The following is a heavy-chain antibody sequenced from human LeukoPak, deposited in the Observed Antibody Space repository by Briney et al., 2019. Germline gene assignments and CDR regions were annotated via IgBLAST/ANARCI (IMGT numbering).Heavy chain of an antibody. D-gene: IGHD1-7*01. Sequence: GGSLRRSCAASGFTFSSYSMNWVRQAPGKGLEWVSSISSTTSYIYYADSVKGRFTISRDNAKNSLYLQMNSLRAEDTAVYYCARDSPSENYSNYWGQGTLVTVSS. CDR1: GFTFSSYS. CDR2: ISSTTSYI. J-gene: IGHJ4*02. V-gene: IGHV3-21*01. CDR3: ARDSPSENYSNY.